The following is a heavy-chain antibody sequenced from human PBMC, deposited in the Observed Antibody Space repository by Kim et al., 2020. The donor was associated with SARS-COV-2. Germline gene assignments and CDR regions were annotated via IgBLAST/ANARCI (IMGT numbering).Heavy chain of an antibody. J-gene: IGHJ3*02. D-gene: IGHD7-27*01. Sequence: ADSVKGRFTISRDNAKNTLYLQMNSLRAEDTAVYYCARLRTGDRLDAFDIWGQGTMVTVSS. CDR3: ARLRTGDRLDAFDI. V-gene: IGHV3-74*01.